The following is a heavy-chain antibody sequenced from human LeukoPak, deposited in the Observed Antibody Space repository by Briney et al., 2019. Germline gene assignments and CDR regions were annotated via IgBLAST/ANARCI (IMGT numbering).Heavy chain of an antibody. CDR3: ARHSSSSPYFHY. V-gene: IGHV4-59*08. J-gene: IGHJ4*02. D-gene: IGHD6-6*01. CDR2: IYYNGNT. Sequence: SETLSLTCTVSGGSISSYYWSWIRQPPGKGLEWIGHIYYNGNTNYNPSLKSRVTISVDTSKNQFSLKLSSVTAADTAVYYCARHSSSSPYFHYWGQGALVTVSS. CDR1: GGSISSYY.